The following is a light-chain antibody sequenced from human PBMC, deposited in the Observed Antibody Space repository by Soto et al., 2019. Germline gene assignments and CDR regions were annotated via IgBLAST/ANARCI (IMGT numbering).Light chain of an antibody. J-gene: IGKJ1*01. CDR1: QSVDSSF. CDR2: GAS. Sequence: EIVLTQSPGSLSLSPGERGTLSCRASQSVDSSFFAWYQQKPDQAPRLLIYGASNRATGIPDRFSGSGSGTDFTLTISRLEPEDFAVYYCQQYVSSVTFGQGTKVAI. CDR3: QQYVSSVT. V-gene: IGKV3-20*01.